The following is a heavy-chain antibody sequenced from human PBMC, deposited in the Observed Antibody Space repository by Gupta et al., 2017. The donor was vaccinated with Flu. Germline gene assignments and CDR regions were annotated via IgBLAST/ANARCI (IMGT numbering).Heavy chain of an antibody. Sequence: EVQLVESGGGLVQPGGSLRLSCAASWFTVSRNYMSWVRQAPGKGLEWVSVIYSGGSTYYADSVKGRFTISRHNSKNTLYLQMNSLRAEDTAVYYCAAGHYYDSSGYYFWGQGTLVPVSS. CDR1: WFTVSRNY. J-gene: IGHJ4*02. D-gene: IGHD3-22*01. CDR3: AAGHYYDSSGYYF. V-gene: IGHV3-53*04. CDR2: IYSGGST.